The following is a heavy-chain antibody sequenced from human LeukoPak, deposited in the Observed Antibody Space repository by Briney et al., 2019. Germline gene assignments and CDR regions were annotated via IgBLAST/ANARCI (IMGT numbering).Heavy chain of an antibody. V-gene: IGHV3-7*01. CDR3: AKVAHYYYGSESYYFFEH. D-gene: IGHD3-10*01. CDR1: GFTFTTYW. Sequence: GGSLRLSRTASGFTFTTYWMSWVRHPPGRGLEWVANIKQDGTEKYYVDSVKGRFTISRDNAKNSLYLQMNSLRVEDTATYYCAKVAHYYYGSESYYFFEHWGQGTPVTASS. CDR2: IKQDGTEK. J-gene: IGHJ4*02.